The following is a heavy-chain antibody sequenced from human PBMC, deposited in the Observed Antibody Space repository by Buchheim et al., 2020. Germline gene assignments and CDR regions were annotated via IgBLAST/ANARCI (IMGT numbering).Heavy chain of an antibody. V-gene: IGHV3-30-3*01. Sequence: QVQLVESGGGVVQPGRSLRLSCAASGFTFSSYAMHWVRQAPGKGLEWVAVISYDGSNKYYADSVKGRFTISRDNSKTTLYLQMNSLRAEDTAVYYCARDNCSGGSCYSFCDYWGQGTL. CDR2: ISYDGSNK. CDR3: ARDNCSGGSCYSFCDY. D-gene: IGHD2-15*01. J-gene: IGHJ4*02. CDR1: GFTFSSYA.